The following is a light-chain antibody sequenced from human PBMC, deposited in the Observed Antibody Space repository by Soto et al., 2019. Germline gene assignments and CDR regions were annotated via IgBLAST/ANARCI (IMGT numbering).Light chain of an antibody. Sequence: EIVLTQSPGTLSLSPGERATLSCRTSQSVSSSYLAWYQQKPGQAPRLLIYGASIRATGIPDRFSVSASGTDFTRIISRLEPEDFAVYYCQHYGTSALFGPGTRVYLK. J-gene: IGKJ3*01. CDR3: QHYGTSAL. CDR2: GAS. V-gene: IGKV3-20*01. CDR1: QSVSSSY.